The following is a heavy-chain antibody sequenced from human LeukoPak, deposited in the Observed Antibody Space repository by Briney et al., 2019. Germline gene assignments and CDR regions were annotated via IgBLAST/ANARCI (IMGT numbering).Heavy chain of an antibody. J-gene: IGHJ3*02. Sequence: PGGSLRLSCAASGFTFSSYSMNWVRQAPGKGLEWVSSISSSSSYIYYADSVKGRFTISRDNAKNSLYLQMNSLRAEDTAVYYCARSLYYYDSSGYYSPGAFDIWGQGTMVTVFS. V-gene: IGHV3-21*01. CDR2: ISSSSSYI. CDR3: ARSLYYYDSSGYYSPGAFDI. CDR1: GFTFSSYS. D-gene: IGHD3-22*01.